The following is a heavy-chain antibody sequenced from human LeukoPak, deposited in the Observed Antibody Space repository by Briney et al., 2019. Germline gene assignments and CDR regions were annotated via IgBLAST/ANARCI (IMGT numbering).Heavy chain of an antibody. CDR1: GFTVSSSY. J-gene: IGHJ4*02. CDR2: MYSGGTT. D-gene: IGHD5-24*01. Sequence: GGSLRLSCTGSGFTVSSSYMSWVRQTPGKGLEWVSVMYSGGTTYYADSVKGRFTISRDSSKNTVNLQMNSLRAKDTAVYYCARDRRDGYCLGHWGQGTLVTVSS. CDR3: ARDRRDGYCLGH. V-gene: IGHV3-66*01.